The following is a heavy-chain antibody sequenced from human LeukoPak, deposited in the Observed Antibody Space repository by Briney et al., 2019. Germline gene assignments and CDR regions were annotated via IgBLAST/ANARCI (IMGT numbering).Heavy chain of an antibody. CDR1: GYTFTSYG. CDR2: ISAYNGNK. D-gene: IGHD3-22*01. CDR3: ARDYDSSGYYRY. V-gene: IGHV1-18*01. Sequence: ASVKVSCKASGYTFTSYGISWVRQAPGQGLEWMGWISAYNGNKKDAQKFQGRVTMTTDTSTSTAYMELRSLRSDDTAVYYCARDYDSSGYYRYWGQGTLVTVSS. J-gene: IGHJ4*02.